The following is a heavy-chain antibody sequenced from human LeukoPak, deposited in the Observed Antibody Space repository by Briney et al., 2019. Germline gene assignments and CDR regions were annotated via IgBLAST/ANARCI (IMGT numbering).Heavy chain of an antibody. CDR3: GRGNGDYGGVDY. V-gene: IGHV3-48*01. J-gene: IGHJ4*02. D-gene: IGHD4-17*01. CDR1: GFTFSSYA. Sequence: PGGSLRLSCAASGFTFSSYAMSWVRQAPGKGLEWVSYISSSNNIYYADSVKGRFTISRDNAKNSVWLQMNSLRAEDTAVYHCGRGNGDYGGVDYWGQGTLVTVSS. CDR2: ISSSNNI.